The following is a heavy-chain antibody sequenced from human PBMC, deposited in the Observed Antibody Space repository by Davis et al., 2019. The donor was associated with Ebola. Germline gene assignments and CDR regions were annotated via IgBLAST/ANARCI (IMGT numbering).Heavy chain of an antibody. CDR3: ARDATTVTTIWFDP. Sequence: AASVKVSCKTSGYTFSGYAISWVRQAPGQGLEWIGRINVYNGPTNYAQNFQGRVTVSTDTSTSIAYMELRSLRSDDTALYYCARDATTVTTIWFDPWGQGTLVTVSS. V-gene: IGHV1-18*01. J-gene: IGHJ5*02. D-gene: IGHD4-17*01. CDR2: INVYNGPT. CDR1: GYTFSGYA.